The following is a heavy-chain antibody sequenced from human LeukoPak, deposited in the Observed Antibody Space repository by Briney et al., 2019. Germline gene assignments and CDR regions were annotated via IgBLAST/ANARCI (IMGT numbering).Heavy chain of an antibody. CDR1: GFTFSSYA. V-gene: IGHV3-30-3*01. CDR2: ISYDGSNK. CDR3: ARDGGAITMIVVVITGYPDY. Sequence: GGSPRLSCAASGFTFSSYAMHWVRQAPGKGLEWVAVISYDGSNKYYADSVKGRFTISRDNSKNTLYLQMNSLRAEDTAVYYCARDGGAITMIVVVITGYPDYWGQGTLVTVSS. D-gene: IGHD3-22*01. J-gene: IGHJ4*02.